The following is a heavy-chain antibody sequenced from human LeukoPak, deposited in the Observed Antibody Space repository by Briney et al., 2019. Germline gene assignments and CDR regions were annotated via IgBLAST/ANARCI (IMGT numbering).Heavy chain of an antibody. Sequence: GASVKVSCKASGGTFSSYAISWVRQAPGQGLEWMGRIIPIFGIANYAQKFQGRVTITADKSTSTAYMELSSLRSEDTAVYYCAREHIVVVVAATNDAFDIWGPGTMVTVSS. D-gene: IGHD2-15*01. V-gene: IGHV1-69*04. CDR1: GGTFSSYA. J-gene: IGHJ3*02. CDR3: AREHIVVVVAATNDAFDI. CDR2: IIPIFGIA.